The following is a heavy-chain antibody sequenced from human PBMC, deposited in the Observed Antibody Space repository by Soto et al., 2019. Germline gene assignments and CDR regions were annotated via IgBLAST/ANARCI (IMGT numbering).Heavy chain of an antibody. CDR2: IWYDGSNK. D-gene: IGHD6-13*01. V-gene: IGHV3-33*01. J-gene: IGHJ6*02. CDR1: GFTFSSYG. CDR3: ARDLTPIAAAGSDYYYYYGMEV. Sequence: GGALRLSCAASGFTFSSYGMHWVRQAPGKGLEWVAVIWYDGSNKYYADSVKGRFTISRDNSKNTLYLQMNSLRAEDTAVYYCARDLTPIAAAGSDYYYYYGMEVWGQGTTVTVSS.